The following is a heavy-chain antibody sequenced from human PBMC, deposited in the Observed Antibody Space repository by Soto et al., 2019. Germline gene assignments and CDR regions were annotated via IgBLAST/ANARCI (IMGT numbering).Heavy chain of an antibody. V-gene: IGHV4-4*02. CDR3: ARDGQDYDFWSGYGWFDP. CDR2: IYHSGST. CDR1: GGSISSSNW. Sequence: SETLSLTCAVSGGSISSSNWWSWVRQPPWKGLEWIGAIYHSGSTNYNPSLKSRVNISVDKSKNQFSLKLSSVTAADTAVYYCARDGQDYDFWSGYGWFDPWGQGTLVTVS. J-gene: IGHJ5*02. D-gene: IGHD3-3*01.